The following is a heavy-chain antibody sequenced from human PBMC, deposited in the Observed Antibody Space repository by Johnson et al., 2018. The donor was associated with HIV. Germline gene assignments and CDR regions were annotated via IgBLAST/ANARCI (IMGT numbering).Heavy chain of an antibody. CDR1: GFTFSSYA. CDR3: ARASLARGGKIRAFDI. V-gene: IGHV3-66*01. CDR2: IYSGGST. D-gene: IGHD4-23*01. Sequence: VQLVESGGGLVQPGGSLRLSCAASGFTFSSYAMHWVRQAPGKGLEWVSVIYSGGSTYYADSVKDRFTISRDNSKNTLYLQMNSLRAEDTAVFYCARASLARGGKIRAFDIWGQGTMVTVSS. J-gene: IGHJ3*02.